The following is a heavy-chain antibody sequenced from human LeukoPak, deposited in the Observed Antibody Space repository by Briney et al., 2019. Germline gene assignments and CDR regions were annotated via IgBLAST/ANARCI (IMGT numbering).Heavy chain of an antibody. J-gene: IGHJ3*01. V-gene: IGHV5-51*01. CDR3: ARPNITSYYDSRGYDAFDV. CDR1: GYKFNAYW. CDR2: IYPDESDT. Sequence: GASLQISCECAGYKFNAYWIAWGRQLPGKGLEWMGIIYPDESDTRYSPSFQGQVTISADKSVSIAYLQWSSLKASDTAMYYCARPNITSYYDSRGYDAFDVWGQGTMVIVSS. D-gene: IGHD3-22*01.